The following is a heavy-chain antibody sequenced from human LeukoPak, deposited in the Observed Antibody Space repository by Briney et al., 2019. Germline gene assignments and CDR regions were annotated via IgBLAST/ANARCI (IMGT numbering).Heavy chain of an antibody. V-gene: IGHV3-64D*06. D-gene: IGHD5-18*01. J-gene: IGHJ4*02. CDR2: ISIDGGSK. CDR3: VKDREYSYDY. CDR1: GFTFTDYA. Sequence: GGSLRLSCSASGFTFTDYAMHRVRQAPGKGLEYVSTISIDGGSKYYADFVKGRFSISRDNSKNTLHLQMSSLRAEDTAVYYCVKDREYSYDYWGQGTLVTVSS.